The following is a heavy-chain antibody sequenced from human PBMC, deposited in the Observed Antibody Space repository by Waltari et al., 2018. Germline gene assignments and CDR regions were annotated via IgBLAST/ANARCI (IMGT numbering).Heavy chain of an antibody. J-gene: IGHJ6*02. Sequence: EVQLVESGGGLVQPGGSLRLSCAASGFTFSRYWMSWVRQAPGKGLEWVANIKQDGSEKYYVDSVKGRFTISRDNAKNSLYLQMNSLRAEDTAVYYCARTTYYYGMDVWGQGTTVTVSS. CDR2: IKQDGSEK. CDR3: ARTTYYYGMDV. D-gene: IGHD1-26*01. V-gene: IGHV3-7*04. CDR1: GFTFSRYW.